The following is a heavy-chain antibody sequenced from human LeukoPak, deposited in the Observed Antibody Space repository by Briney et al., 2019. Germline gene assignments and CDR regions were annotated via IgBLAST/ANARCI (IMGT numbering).Heavy chain of an antibody. J-gene: IGHJ4*02. V-gene: IGHV4-4*02. CDR1: GGSISSSNW. D-gene: IGHD3-16*02. CDR2: IYLRGNT. CDR3: ARDRSWLGELSLLDY. Sequence: SGTLSLTCAISGGSISSSNWWTWVRQPPGKGLEWVGEIYLRGNTNYNPSLESRVTISVDESKTQLSLRLESVTAADTAVYYCARDRSWLGELSLLDYWGQGTLVTVSS.